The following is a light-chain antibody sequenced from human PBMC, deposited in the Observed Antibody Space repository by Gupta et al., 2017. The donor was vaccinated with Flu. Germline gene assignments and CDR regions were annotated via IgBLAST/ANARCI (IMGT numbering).Light chain of an antibody. CDR2: AAS. CDR1: QGISNY. J-gene: IGKJ5*01. Sequence: GDRVTITCRASQGISNYLAWYQQERGKAPELLIYAASTLQSGVPLRFSGSGSGTEFTLTISSLQPEDFATYFCQQLNSYPITFGQGTRLEIK. CDR3: QQLNSYPIT. V-gene: IGKV1-9*01.